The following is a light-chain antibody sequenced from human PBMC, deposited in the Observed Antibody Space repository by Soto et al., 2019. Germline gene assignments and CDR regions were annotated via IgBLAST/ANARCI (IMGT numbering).Light chain of an antibody. V-gene: IGKV1-5*03. Sequence: IQITQSPSTLSASVGDRVAITCRASQTIDSWLAWYQQRPGKPPNLLIYKASTLKSGVPSRFSGSGSGTEFTLTISSLQPDDFATYYCQQSYSTPITFGQGTRLEIK. CDR2: KAS. CDR3: QQSYSTPIT. J-gene: IGKJ5*01. CDR1: QTIDSW.